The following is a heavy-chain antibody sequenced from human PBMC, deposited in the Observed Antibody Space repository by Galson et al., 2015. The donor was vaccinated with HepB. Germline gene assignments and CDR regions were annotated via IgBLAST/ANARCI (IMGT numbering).Heavy chain of an antibody. CDR1: GGSISSYY. CDR2: IYYSGST. V-gene: IGHV4-59*08. J-gene: IGHJ4*02. CDR3: ARRGRPSGSYPFDY. D-gene: IGHD1-26*01. Sequence: ETLSLTCTVSGGSISSYYWSWIRQPPGKGLEWIGYIYYSGSTNYNPSLKSRVTISVDTSKNQFSLKLSSVTAADTAVYYCARRGRPSGSYPFDYWGQGTLVTVSS.